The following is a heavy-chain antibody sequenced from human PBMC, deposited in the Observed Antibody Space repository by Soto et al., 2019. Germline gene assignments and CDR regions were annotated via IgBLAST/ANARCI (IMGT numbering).Heavy chain of an antibody. CDR1: GFTFDAYG. CDR3: ARIQLDTIMALDY. D-gene: IGHD1-1*01. CDR2: VWSNGNLK. V-gene: IGHV3-33*01. J-gene: IGHJ4*02. Sequence: QVQLVESGGGVVQPGGSLRRSCAASGFTFDAYGFHWVRQAPGKGLEWVAVVWSNGNLKYYADSVKGRFTISRDSSKSALNLKMNSLRDDDTAFYYCARIQLDTIMALDYWGKGTLVTVS.